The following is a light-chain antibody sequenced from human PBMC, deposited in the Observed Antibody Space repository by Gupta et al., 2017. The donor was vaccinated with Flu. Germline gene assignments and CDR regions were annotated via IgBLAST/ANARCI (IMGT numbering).Light chain of an antibody. CDR1: QSISSY. J-gene: IGKJ3*01. V-gene: IGKV1-39*01. CDR2: AAS. Sequence: DIQMNQSTSSLSASVGDRVTITCRASQSISSYLNWYQQKPGKAPKRLIYAASSLQSGVPSRFSGSGSGTDFTLTISSLQPEDFATYYCQQCDSTPPFTFGPGTKVDIK. CDR3: QQCDSTPPFT.